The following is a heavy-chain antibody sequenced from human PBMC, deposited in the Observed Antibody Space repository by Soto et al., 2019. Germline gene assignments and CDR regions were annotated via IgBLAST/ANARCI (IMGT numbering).Heavy chain of an antibody. V-gene: IGHV1-18*01. CDR3: ARVTFAPLSVAGYFDY. D-gene: IGHD6-19*01. CDR2: VGNYYGNT. Sequence: VQLVQSGAQVKKPGATVRVSCKPTGYTFDTSGISWVRQAPGQGLEWMGWVGNYYGNTKYEQILQGRLTMTTDTATRTAYMDLRRLTSDDTAVYYCARVTFAPLSVAGYFDYWGQGTLVTVSS. CDR1: GYTFDTSG. J-gene: IGHJ4*02.